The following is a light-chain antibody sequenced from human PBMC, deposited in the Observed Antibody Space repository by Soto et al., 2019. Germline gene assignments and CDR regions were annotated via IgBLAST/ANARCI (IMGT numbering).Light chain of an antibody. CDR3: QRYDSTPLT. Sequence: DFVMTQSPDSLAVSLGERATINCKSSQSILYSSNNKNDLAWYQQKPGQPPKLLIYWASTRESGVPDRFSGSGSGTDFTLTISSLQAEDVAVYYCQRYDSTPLTFGGGTKVEIK. CDR1: QSILYSSNNKND. V-gene: IGKV4-1*01. J-gene: IGKJ4*01. CDR2: WAS.